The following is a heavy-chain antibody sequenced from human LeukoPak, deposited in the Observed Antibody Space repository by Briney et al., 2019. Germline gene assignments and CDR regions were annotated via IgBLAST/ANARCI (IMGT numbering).Heavy chain of an antibody. CDR3: ARQTGSGLFILP. CDR2: IYFSGTT. D-gene: IGHD3/OR15-3a*01. CDR1: GGSISTTSFY. Sequence: PSETLSLTCTVSGGSISTTSFYWAWIRQPPGKGLEWIGSIYFSGTTHYNPSLKSRVTISVDTSKNNFSLRLTSVTAADTAVYFCARQTGSGLFILPGGQGTLVTVSS. V-gene: IGHV4-39*01. J-gene: IGHJ4*02.